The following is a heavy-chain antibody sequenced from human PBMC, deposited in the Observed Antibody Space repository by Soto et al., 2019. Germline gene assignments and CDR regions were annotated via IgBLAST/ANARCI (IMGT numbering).Heavy chain of an antibody. V-gene: IGHV3-48*03. D-gene: IGHD3-22*01. CDR2: ISSSGSAI. CDR1: GFTFSSYE. Sequence: GGSLRLSCAASGFTFSSYEMNWVRQAPGKGLEWVSYISSSGSAIYYADSVKGRFTISRDNAKNSLYLQMNSLRAEDTAVYYCARDSNYPHYYDSSGYRRYYGMDVWGQGTTVTVSS. CDR3: ARDSNYPHYYDSSGYRRYYGMDV. J-gene: IGHJ6*02.